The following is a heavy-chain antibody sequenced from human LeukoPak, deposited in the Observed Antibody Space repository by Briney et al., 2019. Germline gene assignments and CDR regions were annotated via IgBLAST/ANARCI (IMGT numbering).Heavy chain of an antibody. CDR3: AKDFPHYYEVPHGMDV. CDR2: ISVRAGTI. CDR1: GFGFGQYE. V-gene: IGHV3-48*03. D-gene: IGHD3-22*01. Sequence: PGGSLRLSCAASGFGFGQYEMNWVRQAPGKGLEWIAYISVRAGTIYYGDSAEGRLTISRDDAKNSLYLQMNGLRVEDTAIYYCAKDFPHYYEVPHGMDVWGQGTTVTV. J-gene: IGHJ6*02.